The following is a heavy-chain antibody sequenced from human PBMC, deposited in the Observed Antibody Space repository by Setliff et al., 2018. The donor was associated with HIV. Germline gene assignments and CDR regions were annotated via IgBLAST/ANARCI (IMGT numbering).Heavy chain of an antibody. V-gene: IGHV6-1*01. Sequence: PSQTLSLTCAISGDSVSSNSAAWNWIRQSPSRGLEWLGRTYYRSKWYNDYAVSVKSRITINPDTSKNQFSLQLNSVTPEDTAVYYCARVIYSYYDSTGYSCYFDYWGPGTLVTVSS. J-gene: IGHJ4*02. D-gene: IGHD3-22*01. CDR2: TYYRSKWYN. CDR1: GDSVSSNSAA. CDR3: ARVIYSYYDSTGYSCYFDY.